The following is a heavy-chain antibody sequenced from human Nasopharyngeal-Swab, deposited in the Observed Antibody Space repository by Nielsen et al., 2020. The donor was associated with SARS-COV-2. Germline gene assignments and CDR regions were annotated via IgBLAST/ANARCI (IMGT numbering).Heavy chain of an antibody. D-gene: IGHD6-6*01. CDR2: MNPNSGNT. V-gene: IGHV1-8*01. CDR3: ASRRFEYSSDPSRAFDI. Sequence: WVRQAPGQGLEWMGWMNPNSGNTGYAQKFQGRVTMTRNTSISTAYMELSSLRSEDTAVYYCASRRFEYSSDPSRAFDIWGQGTMVTVSS. J-gene: IGHJ3*02.